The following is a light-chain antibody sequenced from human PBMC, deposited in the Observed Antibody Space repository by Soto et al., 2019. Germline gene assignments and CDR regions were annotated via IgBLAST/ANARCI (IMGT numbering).Light chain of an antibody. CDR3: QQRSTIT. V-gene: IGKV3-11*01. Sequence: EIVLTQSPATLSLSPGERATLSCRASQRVSSYLAWYQQKPGQAPRLLIYDASNRATGIPARFSGSGSGTDFTLTISSLEPEDFAGYYCQQRSTITFGQGTRLEIK. CDR2: DAS. J-gene: IGKJ5*01. CDR1: QRVSSY.